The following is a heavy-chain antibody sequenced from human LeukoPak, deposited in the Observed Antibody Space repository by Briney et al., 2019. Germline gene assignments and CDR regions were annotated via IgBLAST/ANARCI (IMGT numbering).Heavy chain of an antibody. V-gene: IGHV3-23*01. D-gene: IGHD6-6*01. J-gene: IGHJ4*02. CDR1: GFTFSNYA. Sequence: GGSLRLSCAASGFTFSNYAMSWVRQAPGKGLEWVSAISGSGGSTYYADSVKGRFTISRDNYKNTLYLQMNSLRAEDTAVYYCAKDRVWSAARLSLGVGYWGQGTLVTVSS. CDR2: ISGSGGST. CDR3: AKDRVWSAARLSLGVGY.